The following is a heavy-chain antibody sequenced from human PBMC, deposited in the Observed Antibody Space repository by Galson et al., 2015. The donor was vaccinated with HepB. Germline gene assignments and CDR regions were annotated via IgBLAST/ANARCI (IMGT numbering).Heavy chain of an antibody. D-gene: IGHD6-19*01. J-gene: IGHJ5*02. Sequence: SLRLSCAASGFTFSNYAMSWVRQAPGKGLEWVSTISGSGGYTYFADSVKGRFTISRDNSKNTLYVQMNSLRAEDTAVYYCAKDKQWLVGRWFDPWGQGTLVTVSS. CDR2: ISGSGGYT. CDR3: AKDKQWLVGRWFDP. V-gene: IGHV3-23*01. CDR1: GFTFSNYA.